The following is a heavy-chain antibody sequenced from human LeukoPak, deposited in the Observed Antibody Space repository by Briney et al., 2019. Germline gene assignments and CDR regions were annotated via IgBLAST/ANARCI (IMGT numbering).Heavy chain of an antibody. V-gene: IGHV3-53*01. D-gene: IGHD3-10*01. CDR1: GFTVSSNY. Sequence: SGGSLRLSCAASGFTVSSNYMSWVRQAPGKGLEWVSVIYSGGSTYYADSVKGRFTISRDNSKNTLYLQMNSLRAEDTAVYYCARVVRGVIIHYYYYGMDVWGQGTTVTVSS. J-gene: IGHJ6*02. CDR3: ARVVRGVIIHYYYYGMDV. CDR2: IYSGGST.